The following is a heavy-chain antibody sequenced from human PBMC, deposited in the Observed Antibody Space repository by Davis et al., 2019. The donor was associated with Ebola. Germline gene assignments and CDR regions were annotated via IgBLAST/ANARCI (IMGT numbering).Heavy chain of an antibody. V-gene: IGHV3-21*05. Sequence: GGSLRLSCAASGFTFSSYEMNWVRQAPGKGLEWVSYISSSSSYTNYADSVKGRFTISRDNAKNSLYLQMNSLRAEDTAVYYCARGSSSSFYYYGMDVWGQGTTVTVSS. CDR2: ISSSSSYT. CDR3: ARGSSSSFYYYGMDV. CDR1: GFTFSSYE. D-gene: IGHD6-6*01. J-gene: IGHJ6*02.